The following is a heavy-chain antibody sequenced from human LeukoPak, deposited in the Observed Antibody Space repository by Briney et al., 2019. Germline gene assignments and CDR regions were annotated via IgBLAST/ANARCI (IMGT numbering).Heavy chain of an antibody. D-gene: IGHD3-16*02. Sequence: PSETLSLTCTVSGYSISSGYYWGWIRQPPGKGLEWIGSIYHSGSTYYNPSLKSRVTISVDTSKNQFSLKLSSVTAADTAVYYCAREGDYVWGSYRSLVAFDIWGQGTMVTVSS. CDR1: GYSISSGYY. J-gene: IGHJ3*02. CDR3: AREGDYVWGSYRSLVAFDI. CDR2: IYHSGST. V-gene: IGHV4-38-2*02.